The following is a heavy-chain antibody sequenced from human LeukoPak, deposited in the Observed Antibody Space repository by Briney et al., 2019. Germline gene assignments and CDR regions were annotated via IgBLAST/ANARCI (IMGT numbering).Heavy chain of an antibody. Sequence: PGGSLRLSCAASGFTFNDYYMSWIRQAPGKWLEWLSYINIGGTNTHYADSVKGRFTISRDNAKKSLYLEMNNLRAEDTAVYYCATDGAGFDTWGQGVLVTVPS. CDR2: INIGGTNT. J-gene: IGHJ5*02. CDR3: ATDGAGFDT. V-gene: IGHV3-11*01. CDR1: GFTFNDYY.